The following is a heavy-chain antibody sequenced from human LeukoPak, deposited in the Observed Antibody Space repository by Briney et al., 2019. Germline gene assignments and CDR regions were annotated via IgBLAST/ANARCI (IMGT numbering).Heavy chain of an antibody. Sequence: GGSLRLSCAASGFTFSSYAMSWVRQAPGKGLEWVSVIYSGGSTYYADSVKGRFTISRDNSKNTLYLQMNSLRAEDTAVYYCARVYGDDFWSGPHFDYWGQGTLVTVSS. CDR2: IYSGGST. V-gene: IGHV3-66*01. CDR1: GFTFSSYA. J-gene: IGHJ4*02. CDR3: ARVYGDDFWSGPHFDY. D-gene: IGHD3-3*01.